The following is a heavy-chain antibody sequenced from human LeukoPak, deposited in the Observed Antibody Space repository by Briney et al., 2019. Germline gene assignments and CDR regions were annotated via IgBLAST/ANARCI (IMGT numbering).Heavy chain of an antibody. CDR2: IYYSGST. CDR3: ARGGDIVVVVATPFDP. V-gene: IGHV4-39*07. D-gene: IGHD2-15*01. J-gene: IGHJ5*02. CDR1: GGSISSSSYY. Sequence: SETLSLTCTVSGGSISSSSYYWGWIRQPPGKGLEWIGSIYYSGSTNYNPSLKSRVTISVDTSKNQFSLKLSSVTAADTAVYYCARGGDIVVVVATPFDPWGQGTLVTVSS.